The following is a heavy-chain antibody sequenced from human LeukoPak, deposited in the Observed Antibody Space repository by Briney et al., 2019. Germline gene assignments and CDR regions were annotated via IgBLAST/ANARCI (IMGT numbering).Heavy chain of an antibody. Sequence: GGSLRLSCAASGFSFTTYAMSWVSQAPGKGLEWVSSISGSGGNTYYADSVKGRFTVSRDNSKNTLYLQMNSLRAEDTAVYYCAKAHGLECGTSNYALNISGQGTRVTVSS. CDR2: ISGSGGNT. V-gene: IGHV3-23*01. D-gene: IGHD1-26*01. J-gene: IGHJ3*02. CDR3: AKAHGLECGTSNYALNI. CDR1: GFSFTTYA.